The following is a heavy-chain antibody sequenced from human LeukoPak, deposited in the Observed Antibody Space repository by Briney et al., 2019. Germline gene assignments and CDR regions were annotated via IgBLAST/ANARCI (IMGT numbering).Heavy chain of an antibody. CDR3: ARELSYYGSGNYYQGRGYYFDY. V-gene: IGHV1-18*01. CDR2: ISPYNGNT. D-gene: IGHD3-10*01. CDR1: GYTFTTFG. Sequence: ASVKVSCKASGYTFTTFGISWVRQAPGQGLEWMGWISPYNGNTNYAEKVQGRVTMTTDTYTRTVFMELGSLTSDDTAVYYCARELSYYGSGNYYQGRGYYFDYWGQGTLLTVSP. J-gene: IGHJ4*02.